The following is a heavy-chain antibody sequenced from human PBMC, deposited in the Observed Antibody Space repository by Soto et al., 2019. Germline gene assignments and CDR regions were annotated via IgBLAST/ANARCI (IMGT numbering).Heavy chain of an antibody. D-gene: IGHD1-26*01. CDR1: GFTFSSYA. Sequence: EVQLLESGGGLVQPGGSLRLSCAASGFTFSSYAMRWVRQAPGTGLEWVSAISGSGGSMYYADSVKGRFTISRDNSKNTLYLQMNGLRAKDTAVYYCARRGSGSYYDYWGQGTLVTVSS. CDR2: ISGSGGSM. CDR3: ARRGSGSYYDY. J-gene: IGHJ4*02. V-gene: IGHV3-23*01.